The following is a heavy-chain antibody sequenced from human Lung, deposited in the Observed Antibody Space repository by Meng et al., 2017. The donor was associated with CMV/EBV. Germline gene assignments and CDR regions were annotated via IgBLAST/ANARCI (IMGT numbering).Heavy chain of an antibody. Sequence: GEPLKISCVASGFTFNTYWMSWVRQAPGKGLEWVANIKQDGSEKYYVGSVKGRFTISRDNAKNSLYLQMNSLRAEDTAVYYCARDPRVKSYVVVPAASDYWGQRKMITVSS. CDR2: IKQDGSEK. CDR3: ARDPRVKSYVVVPAASDY. V-gene: IGHV3-7*01. J-gene: IGHJ4*02. D-gene: IGHD2-2*01. CDR1: GFTFNTYW.